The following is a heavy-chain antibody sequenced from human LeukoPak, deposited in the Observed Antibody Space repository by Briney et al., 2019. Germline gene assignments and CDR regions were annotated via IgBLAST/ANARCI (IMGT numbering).Heavy chain of an antibody. Sequence: ASVKVSCKASGGDFNTFTFSWVRQAPGQGLEWMGGIIPLFHAADYSQKFQGRVTVTADESTTTVHLELSSLKSEDTTVYYCGGNGRTEVGGNYYYYMDVWGKGTTVTVSS. CDR3: GGNGRTEVGGNYYYYMDV. J-gene: IGHJ6*03. CDR1: GGDFNTFT. V-gene: IGHV1-69*13. D-gene: IGHD6-19*01. CDR2: IIPLFHAA.